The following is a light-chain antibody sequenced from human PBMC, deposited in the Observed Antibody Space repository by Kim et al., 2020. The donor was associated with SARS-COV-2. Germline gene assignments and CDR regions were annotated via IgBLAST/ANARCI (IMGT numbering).Light chain of an antibody. V-gene: IGKV1-8*01. CDR3: QQYYSYPIT. CDR2: AAS. Sequence: ASTGDRVTIACRASQGISSYLAWYQQKPGKAPKLLIYAASTLQSGVPSRFSGSGSGTDFTLTISCLQSEDFATYYCQQYYSYPITFGQGTRLEIK. CDR1: QGISSY. J-gene: IGKJ5*01.